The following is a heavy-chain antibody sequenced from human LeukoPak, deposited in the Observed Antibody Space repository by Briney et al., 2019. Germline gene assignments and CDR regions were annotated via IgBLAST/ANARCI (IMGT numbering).Heavy chain of an antibody. CDR1: GFVFSSYA. Sequence: PGGSLRLSCAASGFVFSSYAMHWVRQAPGKGLEWVAVISYDGSNKYYADSVKGRFTISRDNSKNTLYLQMNSLRAEDTAVYYCARDFGTYYDFWSGSSTFDYWGQGTLVTVSS. CDR3: ARDFGTYYDFWSGSSTFDY. J-gene: IGHJ4*02. V-gene: IGHV3-30-3*01. CDR2: ISYDGSNK. D-gene: IGHD3-3*01.